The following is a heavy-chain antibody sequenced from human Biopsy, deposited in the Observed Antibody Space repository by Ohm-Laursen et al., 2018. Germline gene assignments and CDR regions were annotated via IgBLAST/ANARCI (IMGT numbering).Heavy chain of an antibody. Sequence: SSVKVSCKASGFPFTRYYLHWVRQAPGQGLEWMGWIALDSGNTKYAQKFQGRVTLTWDTSISTAYMDLNRLTLGDTAVYYCALASFDYWGQGTLVTVPS. CDR3: ALASFDY. J-gene: IGHJ4*02. CDR1: GFPFTRYY. CDR2: IALDSGNT. V-gene: IGHV1-2*02.